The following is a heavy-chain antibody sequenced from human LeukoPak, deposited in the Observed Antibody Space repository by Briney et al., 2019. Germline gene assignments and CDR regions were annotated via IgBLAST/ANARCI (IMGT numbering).Heavy chain of an antibody. CDR1: GFTFSSYA. Sequence: GGSLRLSCAASGFTFSSYAMSWVRQDPGKGLEWVSAISGSGGSTSYADSVKGRFTISRDNATNSLYLQVNRLRAEDTAVYYCARGRSYSSWIDYWGQGTLVTVSS. CDR2: ISGSGGST. J-gene: IGHJ4*02. CDR3: ARGRSYSSWIDY. V-gene: IGHV3-23*01. D-gene: IGHD6-13*01.